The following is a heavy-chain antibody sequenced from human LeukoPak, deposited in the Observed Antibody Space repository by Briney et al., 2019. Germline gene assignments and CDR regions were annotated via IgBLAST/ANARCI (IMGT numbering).Heavy chain of an antibody. V-gene: IGHV4-59*01. D-gene: IGHD6-19*01. CDR3: AREGLSSYSSGWYASSDAFDI. Sequence: SETLSLTCAVYGGSFSGYYWSWIRQPPGKGLEWIGYIYYSGSTNYNPSLKSRVTISVDTSKNQFSLKLSSVTAADTAVYYCAREGLSSYSSGWYASSDAFDIWGQGTMVTVSS. CDR1: GGSFSGYY. CDR2: IYYSGST. J-gene: IGHJ3*02.